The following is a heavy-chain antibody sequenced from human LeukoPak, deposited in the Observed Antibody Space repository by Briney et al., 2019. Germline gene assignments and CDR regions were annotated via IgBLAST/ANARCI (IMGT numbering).Heavy chain of an antibody. J-gene: IGHJ4*02. CDR1: GVTFSSYV. V-gene: IGHV3-23*01. Sequence: GGSLRLSCAASGVTFSSYVMSWVRQPPGKGLEWVSAISSGDTYYAESVKGRFTISRDNSKNTLYLQMSGVRAEDTAVYYCAKRRWFCFEDWGQGTLVTVSS. CDR3: AKRRWFCFED. D-gene: IGHD2-15*01. CDR2: ISSGDT.